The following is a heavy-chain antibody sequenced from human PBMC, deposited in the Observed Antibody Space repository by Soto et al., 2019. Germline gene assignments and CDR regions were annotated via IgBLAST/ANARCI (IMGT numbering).Heavy chain of an antibody. V-gene: IGHV2-5*02. CDR2: IYWDDDK. CDR3: AHSIAPRIFDY. CDR1: GFSLSTSGVG. D-gene: IGHD6-13*01. Sequence: QITLKESGPTLVKPTQTLTLTCSFSGFSLSTSGVGVGWIRQPPGKALEWLTLIYWDDDKRYSPSLKSRLTITKDTPKNQLVRTMTNRDPVDTATYYCAHSIAPRIFDYWGQGTLVTVSS. J-gene: IGHJ4*02.